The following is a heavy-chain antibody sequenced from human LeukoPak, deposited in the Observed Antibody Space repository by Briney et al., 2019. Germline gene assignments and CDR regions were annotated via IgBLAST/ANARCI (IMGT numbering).Heavy chain of an antibody. J-gene: IGHJ4*02. CDR2: ISGSGGST. V-gene: IGHV3-23*01. D-gene: IGHD2-2*01. CDR3: AKDPGYCSSTSCYRYFDY. Sequence: GSLRLSCAASGFTFSSYAMSWVRQAPGKGLGWVSAISGSGGSTYYADSVKGRFTISRDNSKNTLYLQMNSLRAEDTAVYYCAKDPGYCSSTSCYRYFDYWGQGTLVTVSS. CDR1: GFTFSSYA.